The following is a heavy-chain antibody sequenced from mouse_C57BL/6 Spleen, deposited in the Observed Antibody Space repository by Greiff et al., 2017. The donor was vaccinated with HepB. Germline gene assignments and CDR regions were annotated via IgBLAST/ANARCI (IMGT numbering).Heavy chain of an antibody. V-gene: IGHV1-82*01. CDR1: GYAFSSSW. CDR3: ARWDYDDGGYYFDY. J-gene: IGHJ2*01. D-gene: IGHD2-4*01. Sequence: VQLQQSGPELVKPGASVKISCKASGYAFSSSWMNWVKQRPGKGLEWIGRIYPGDGDTNYNGKFKGKATLTADKSSSTAYMQLSSLTSEDSAVYFCARWDYDDGGYYFDYWGQGTTLTVSS. CDR2: IYPGDGDT.